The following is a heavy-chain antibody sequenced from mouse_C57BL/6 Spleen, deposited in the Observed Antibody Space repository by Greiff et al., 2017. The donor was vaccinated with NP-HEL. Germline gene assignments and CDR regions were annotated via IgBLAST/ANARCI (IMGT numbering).Heavy chain of an antibody. CDR2: IDPETGGT. V-gene: IGHV1-15*01. CDR1: GYTFTDYE. Sequence: VQLQESGAELVRPGASVTLSCKASGYTFTDYEMHWVKQTPVHGLEWIGAIDPETGGTAYNQKFKGKAILTADKSSSTAYMELRSLTSEDSAVYYCTRLMESSWFAYWGQGTLVTVSA. CDR3: TRLMESSWFAY. J-gene: IGHJ3*01. D-gene: IGHD2-3*01.